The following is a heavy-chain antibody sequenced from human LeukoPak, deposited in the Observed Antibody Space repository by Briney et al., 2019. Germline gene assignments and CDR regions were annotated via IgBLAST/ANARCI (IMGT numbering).Heavy chain of an antibody. CDR3: ARVKRKYQLLKPLHETPSHYFDY. J-gene: IGHJ4*02. CDR1: GGSISSSSYY. D-gene: IGHD2-2*01. V-gene: IGHV4-39*07. CDR2: IYYSGST. Sequence: SETLSLTCTVSGGSISSSSYYWGWIRQPLGKGLEWIGSIYYSGSTYYNPSLKSRVTISLDTSKNQFSLKLSSVTAADTAMYYCARVKRKYQLLKPLHETPSHYFDYWGQGTLVTVSS.